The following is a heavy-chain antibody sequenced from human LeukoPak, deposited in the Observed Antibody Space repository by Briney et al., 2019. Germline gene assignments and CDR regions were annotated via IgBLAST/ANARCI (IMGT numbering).Heavy chain of an antibody. D-gene: IGHD6-13*01. CDR2: IYTSGST. Sequence: SETLSLTCTVSGGSISSYYWSWIRQPAGKGLEWIGRIYTSGSTNYNPSLKSRVTMSVDTSKNQFSLKLTSVTAADTAVYYCARVYYSSSYDYWYFDLWGRGTLVTVSS. CDR3: ARVYYSSSYDYWYFDL. J-gene: IGHJ2*01. CDR1: GGSISSYY. V-gene: IGHV4-4*07.